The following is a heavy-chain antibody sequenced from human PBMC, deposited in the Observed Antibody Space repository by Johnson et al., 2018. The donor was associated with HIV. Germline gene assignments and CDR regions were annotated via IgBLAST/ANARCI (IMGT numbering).Heavy chain of an antibody. CDR3: ARVGSSWGRDAFDI. V-gene: IGHV3-74*01. J-gene: IGHJ3*02. Sequence: VQLVESGGGLVQPGGSLRLSCAASGFTFSSYWMHWVRQAPGKGLVWVSRINSDGSSTRYAESVKGRFTISRDNAKNTLYLQMNSLRAEDTAVYYCARVGSSWGRDAFDIWGQGTMVTVSS. CDR2: INSDGSST. D-gene: IGHD6-13*01. CDR1: GFTFSSYW.